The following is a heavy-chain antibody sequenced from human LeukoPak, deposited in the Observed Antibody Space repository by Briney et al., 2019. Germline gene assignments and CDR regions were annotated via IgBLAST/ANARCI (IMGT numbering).Heavy chain of an antibody. V-gene: IGHV3-48*04. CDR1: GFTFSSYS. D-gene: IGHD1-26*01. CDR3: AKDIGGLNY. CDR2: ISSSSSTI. J-gene: IGHJ4*02. Sequence: PGGSLRLSCAASGFTFSSYSMNWVRQAPGKGLEWVSYISSSSSTIYYADSVKGRFTISRDNRKKSLYLQMNSLRTEDTALYYCAKDIGGLNYCGQGTLVTVSS.